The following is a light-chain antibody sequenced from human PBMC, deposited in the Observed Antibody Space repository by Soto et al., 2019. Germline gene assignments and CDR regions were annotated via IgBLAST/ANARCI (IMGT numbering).Light chain of an antibody. J-gene: IGLJ2*01. CDR1: SSDVGGYNY. Sequence: QSVLTQPACVSGSPGQSITISCTGTSSDVGGYNYVSWYQQHPGKAPKLMIYEVSNRPSGVSNRFSGSKSGNTASLTISGLQAEDEADYYCSSYTSSSTLEVFGGGTKLTV. CDR2: EVS. V-gene: IGLV2-14*01. CDR3: SSYTSSSTLEV.